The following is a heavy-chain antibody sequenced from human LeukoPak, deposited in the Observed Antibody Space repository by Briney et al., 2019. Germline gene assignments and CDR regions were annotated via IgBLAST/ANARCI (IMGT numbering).Heavy chain of an antibody. CDR2: IYYSGST. Sequence: SQTLSLTCTVSGGSISSGSYHWSWIRQHPGKGLEWIGYIYYSGSTYYNLSLKSRVTISVDTSKNQFSLKLSSVTAADTAVYYCARCHYGSGTYAHGFDIWGQGTMVTVSS. D-gene: IGHD3-10*01. CDR3: ARCHYGSGTYAHGFDI. V-gene: IGHV4-31*03. J-gene: IGHJ3*02. CDR1: GGSISSGSYH.